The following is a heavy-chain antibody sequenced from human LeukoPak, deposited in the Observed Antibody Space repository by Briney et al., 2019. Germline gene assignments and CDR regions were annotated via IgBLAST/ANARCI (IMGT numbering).Heavy chain of an antibody. CDR2: INHSGST. Sequence: GSLRLSCAASGFTFSSYAMSWVRQPPGKGLEWIGEINHSGSTNYNPSLKSRVTISVDTSKNQFSLKLSSVTAADTAVYYCARGLFPDYDFWSGYSTKPTFDYWGQGTLVTVSS. V-gene: IGHV4-34*01. CDR3: ARGLFPDYDFWSGYSTKPTFDY. CDR1: GFTFSSYA. D-gene: IGHD3-3*01. J-gene: IGHJ4*02.